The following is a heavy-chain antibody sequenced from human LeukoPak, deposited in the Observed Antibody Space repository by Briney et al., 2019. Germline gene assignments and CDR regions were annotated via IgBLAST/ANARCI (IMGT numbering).Heavy chain of an antibody. CDR3: TRRAEKSDTAMVRDY. V-gene: IGHV3-73*01. Sequence: GGSLRLSCAASGFTFSGSAMHWVRQAPGKGLEWVGRIRSKANSYATAYAASVKGRFTISRDDSKNTAYLQMNRLKTEDTAVYYCTRRAEKSDTAMVRDYWGQGTLVTVSS. CDR2: IRSKANSYAT. D-gene: IGHD5-18*01. CDR1: GFTFSGSA. J-gene: IGHJ4*02.